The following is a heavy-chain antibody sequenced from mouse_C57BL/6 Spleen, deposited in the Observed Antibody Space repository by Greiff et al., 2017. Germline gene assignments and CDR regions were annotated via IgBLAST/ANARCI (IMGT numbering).Heavy chain of an antibody. V-gene: IGHV5-4*01. J-gene: IGHJ3*01. CDR3: ARDDNSGLAY. CDR2: ISDGGSYT. Sequence: EVQVVESGGGLVKPGGSLKLSCAASGFTFSSYAMSWVRQTPEKRLEWVATISDGGSYTYYPDNVKGRFTISRDNAKNNLYLQMSHLKSEDTAMYYCARDDNSGLAYWGQGTLVTVSA. D-gene: IGHD3-2*02. CDR1: GFTFSSYA.